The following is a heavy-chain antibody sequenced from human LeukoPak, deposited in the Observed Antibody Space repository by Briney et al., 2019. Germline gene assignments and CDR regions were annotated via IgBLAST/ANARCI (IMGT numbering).Heavy chain of an antibody. Sequence: SGPTLVNPTQTLTLTCTFSGFSLTSGVVGVGWIRQPPGKGLEWIGSIYYNGRTYYSPSLKSRVTISVDTSNNQLSLKVNSVTAADTAVYYCARLGNYGDYLVDYWGQGTLVTVSS. CDR3: ARLGNYGDYLVDY. J-gene: IGHJ4*02. D-gene: IGHD4-17*01. CDR2: IYYNGRT. CDR1: GFSLTSGVVG. V-gene: IGHV4-39*01.